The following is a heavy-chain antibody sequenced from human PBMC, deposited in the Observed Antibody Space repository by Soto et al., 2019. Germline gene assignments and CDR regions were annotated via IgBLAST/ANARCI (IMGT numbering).Heavy chain of an antibody. J-gene: IGHJ5*01. Sequence: SESLSVICTVAGGSGSSGNYYWCWIRQPPGKGLEWIGYFYYTGSINYNPSLKSRVTIFIDASKNQFSLTLYSVTAADTAVYYCAYYGAGSYPRFAPWGQGTLVTVSS. CDR2: FYYTGSI. CDR3: AYYGAGSYPRFAP. CDR1: GGSGSSGNYY. D-gene: IGHD3-10*01. V-gene: IGHV4-61*01.